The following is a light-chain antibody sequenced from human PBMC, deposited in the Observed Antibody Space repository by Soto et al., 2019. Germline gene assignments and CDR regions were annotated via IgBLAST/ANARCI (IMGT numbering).Light chain of an antibody. CDR1: QSVSSSY. Sequence: EIVLTQSPGTLSLSPGERATLSCRASQSVSSSYLAWYQQKPGQAPRLLIYGASSRATGIPDRFSGSGYGTDFILTISILEPEDFAVYYCQQYGSSPKTFGQGTKVELK. CDR3: QQYGSSPKT. CDR2: GAS. J-gene: IGKJ1*01. V-gene: IGKV3-20*01.